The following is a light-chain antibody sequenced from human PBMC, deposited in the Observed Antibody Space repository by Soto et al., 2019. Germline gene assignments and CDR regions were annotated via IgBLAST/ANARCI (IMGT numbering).Light chain of an antibody. CDR1: SSDVGRVDG. J-gene: IGLJ1*01. V-gene: IGLV2-23*01. Sequence: QSALTQPASVSGTPGQSIAFSCTGTSSDVGRVDGVSWYQHYPGKPPQLIIYEGFKRPSGVSSRFSGSKSGNTASLTISELQAEDEAEYYCCSHAGRDTYVFGTGTKVTVL. CDR2: EGF. CDR3: CSHAGRDTYV.